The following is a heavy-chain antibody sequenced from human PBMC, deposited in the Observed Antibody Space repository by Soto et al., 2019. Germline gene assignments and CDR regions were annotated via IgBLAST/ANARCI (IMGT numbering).Heavy chain of an antibody. CDR1: GFTFSSYA. Sequence: PGGSLRLSCAASGFTFSSYAMHWVRQAPGKGLEWVAVISYDGSNKYYADSVKGRFTISRDNSKNTLYLQMNSLRAEDTAVYYCARGPAITIFGVVTKGYYYYGMDVWGQGTTVTVSS. D-gene: IGHD3-3*01. CDR2: ISYDGSNK. J-gene: IGHJ6*02. CDR3: ARGPAITIFGVVTKGYYYYGMDV. V-gene: IGHV3-30-3*01.